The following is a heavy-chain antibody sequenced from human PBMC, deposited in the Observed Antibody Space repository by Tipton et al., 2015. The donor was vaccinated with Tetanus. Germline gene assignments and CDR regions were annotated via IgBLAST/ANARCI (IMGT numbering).Heavy chain of an antibody. CDR3: ARAYANSAFDF. CDR1: GYTFTGNY. Sequence: QSGAEVKKPGASVKVSCTASGYTFTGNYIHWVRQAPGQRLEWMAWIKPNSGGATDVARNFQGRVTLTRDASVRTAYMELSGLSPDDTAVYFCARAYANSAFDFWGQGTRVTVSS. D-gene: IGHD2-2*01. J-gene: IGHJ4*02. V-gene: IGHV1-2*02. CDR2: IKPNSGGAT.